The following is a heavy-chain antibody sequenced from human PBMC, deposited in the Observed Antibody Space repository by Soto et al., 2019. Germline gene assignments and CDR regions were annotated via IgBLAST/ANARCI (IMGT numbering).Heavy chain of an antibody. D-gene: IGHD1-26*01. V-gene: IGHV4-59*01. J-gene: IGHJ5*02. CDR2: IYYSGST. CDR1: GGSISSYY. CDR3: ARGKYSGSYH. Sequence: KSXGTLSLTGTVSGGSISSYYWSWIRQPPGKGLEWIGYIYYSGSTNYNPSLKSRVTISVDASKNQFSLKLSSVTAADTAVYYCARGKYSGSYHWGQGTLVTVSS.